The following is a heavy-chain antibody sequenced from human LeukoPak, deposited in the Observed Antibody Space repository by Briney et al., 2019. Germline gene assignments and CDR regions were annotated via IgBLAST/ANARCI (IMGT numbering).Heavy chain of an antibody. D-gene: IGHD3-10*01. CDR2: IRGAGDIT. J-gene: IGHJ4*02. CDR1: GFSFSTYG. V-gene: IGHV3-23*01. CDR3: AKAPFGSGSYYVNF. Sequence: PGGFLRLSCVASGFSFSTYGMSWVRQAPGKGLEWVSAIRGAGDITDYADSVKGRFTISRDNSKSMLYLQMSSLRVEDTAIYYCAKAPFGSGSYYVNFWGQGTLVTVSS.